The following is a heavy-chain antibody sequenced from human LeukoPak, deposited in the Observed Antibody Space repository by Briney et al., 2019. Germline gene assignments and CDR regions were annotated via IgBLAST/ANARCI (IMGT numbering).Heavy chain of an antibody. V-gene: IGHV7-4-1*02. CDR3: ARGDSSGGYSGAQIDY. J-gene: IGHJ4*02. CDR1: GYTFTSYA. CDR2: INTNTGNP. D-gene: IGHD6-19*01. Sequence: ASVKVSCKASGYTFTSYAMNWVRQAPGQGLEGMGWINTNTGNPTYAQGFTGRFVFSLDTSVSTAYLQISSLKAEDTAVFYCARGDSSGGYSGAQIDYWGQGTLVTVSS.